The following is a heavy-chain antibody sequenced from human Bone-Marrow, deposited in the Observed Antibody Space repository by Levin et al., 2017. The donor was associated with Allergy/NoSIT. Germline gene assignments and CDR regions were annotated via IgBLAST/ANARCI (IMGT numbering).Heavy chain of an antibody. CDR1: GYTLLELS. J-gene: IGHJ3*01. CDR2: FDPENGET. Sequence: PGESLKISCKVSGYTLLELSMHWVRQAPGKGLEWMGGFDPENGETVYAQKFQGRVTMTEDSSTDTAYMDLSSLRSEDTAVYYCATHKWNKGLDVWGQGTMDTVSS. V-gene: IGHV1-24*01. CDR3: ATHKWNKGLDV. D-gene: IGHD1/OR15-1a*01.